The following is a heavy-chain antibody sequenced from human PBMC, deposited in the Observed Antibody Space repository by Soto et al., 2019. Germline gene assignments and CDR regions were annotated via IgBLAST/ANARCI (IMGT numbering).Heavy chain of an antibody. Sequence: EVQLVESGGDLVQPGGSLRLSCAASGFSFGTSWMNWVRQAPGKGLEWVASIKPDGSEKYYVGSVEGRFIISRDNGKNSLYLYMNSLRDEDTGKYYWARERGWLTFDYWGQGSLVTVSS. CDR3: ARERGWLTFDY. CDR1: GFSFGTSW. V-gene: IGHV3-7*01. CDR2: IKPDGSEK. D-gene: IGHD6-19*01. J-gene: IGHJ4*02.